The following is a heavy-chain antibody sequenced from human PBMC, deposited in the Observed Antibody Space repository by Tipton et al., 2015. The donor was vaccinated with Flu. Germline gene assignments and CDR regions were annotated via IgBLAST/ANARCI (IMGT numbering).Heavy chain of an antibody. CDR1: GGSISSGSYY. V-gene: IGHV4-61*02. CDR3: ARGLEAATGTWGQNWFDP. D-gene: IGHD6-13*01. Sequence: LRLSCSVSGGSISSGSYYWSWIRQPAGKGLEWIGRVFTSGSTNYNPSLKSRVTILLDTSKNQFSLKLRSVTAADTAVYYCARGLEAATGTWGQNWFDPWGQGTLVIVSS. CDR2: VFTSGST. J-gene: IGHJ5*02.